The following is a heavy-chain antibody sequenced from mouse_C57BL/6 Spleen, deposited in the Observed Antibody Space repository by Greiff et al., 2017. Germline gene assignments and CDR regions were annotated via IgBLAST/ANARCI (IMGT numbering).Heavy chain of an antibody. J-gene: IGHJ2*01. CDR1: GYTFTDYY. CDR2: INPNNGGT. CDR3: ARSVPYFDY. V-gene: IGHV1-26*01. Sequence: VQLKESGPELVKPGASVKISCKASGYTFTDYYMNWVKQSHGKSLEWIGDINPNNGGTSYNQKFKGKATLTVDKSSSTAYMELRSLTSEDSAVYYCARSVPYFDYWGQGTTLTVSS.